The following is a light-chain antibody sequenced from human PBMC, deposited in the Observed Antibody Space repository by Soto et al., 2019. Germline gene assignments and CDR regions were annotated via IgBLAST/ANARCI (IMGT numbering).Light chain of an antibody. Sequence: DIQMSQSPSTLPASVGDRVTITCRASQSISSWLAWYQQKPGKAPNLLIYDASSLESGVPSRFSGSGSGTEFTLTINSLQADDFATYYCQQYYSYSITFGQGTRLEN. CDR1: QSISSW. J-gene: IGKJ5*01. CDR2: DAS. CDR3: QQYYSYSIT. V-gene: IGKV1-5*01.